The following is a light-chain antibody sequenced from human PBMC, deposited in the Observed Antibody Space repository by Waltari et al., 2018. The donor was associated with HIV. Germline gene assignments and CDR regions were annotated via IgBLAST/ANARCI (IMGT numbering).Light chain of an antibody. CDR2: EVS. CDR3: SSYAGNRRV. J-gene: IGLJ3*02. Sequence: QSALTQPPSASGSPGQSVTISCTGTSSDVGGYNFVSWYQHHPGKAPKLMIYEVSKRPSGCPDRFPGSKSGNTASLTVSGLQAEDEADYYCSSYAGNRRVFGGGTKLTVL. V-gene: IGLV2-8*01. CDR1: SSDVGGYNF.